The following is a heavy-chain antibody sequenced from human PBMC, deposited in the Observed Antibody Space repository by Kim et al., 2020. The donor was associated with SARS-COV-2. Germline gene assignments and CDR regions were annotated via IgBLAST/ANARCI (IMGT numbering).Heavy chain of an antibody. V-gene: IGHV3-23*01. CDR3: AKDIIAVPWGGAFDI. CDR1: GFSFSSYA. Sequence: GGSLRLSCAAPGFSFSSYAMSWVRQAPGKGLEWVSGISASGGSTKNADSVKGRLTISRDNSKNTLYLQMNSLRAEDTAVYYCAKDIIAVPWGGAFDIWGQGTMVTVSS. CDR2: ISASGGST. D-gene: IGHD6-19*01. J-gene: IGHJ3*02.